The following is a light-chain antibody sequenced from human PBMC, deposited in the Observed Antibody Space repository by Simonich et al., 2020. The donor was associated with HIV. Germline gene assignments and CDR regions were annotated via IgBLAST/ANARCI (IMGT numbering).Light chain of an antibody. Sequence: DIVMTQSPDSLAVSLGERATINCKSSQSVLSSSNNKNYLAWYQQKPGPPPNLLISWASTRESGVPDRFSGSGSGTDFTLTISSLQAEDVAVYYCQQYYSTPWTFGQGTKVEIK. V-gene: IGKV4-1*01. CDR3: QQYYSTPWT. J-gene: IGKJ1*01. CDR1: QSVLSSSNNKNY. CDR2: WAS.